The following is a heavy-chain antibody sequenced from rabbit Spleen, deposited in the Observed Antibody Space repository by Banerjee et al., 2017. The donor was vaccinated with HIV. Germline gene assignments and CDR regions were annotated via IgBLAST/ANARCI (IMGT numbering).Heavy chain of an antibody. Sequence: QLLEESGGGLVKPGASLTLTCTASGIDFTNYYCMCWVRQAPGKGLEWIACIDVGSSGTTYYASWAKGRFTISKTSSTTVTLQMTSLTAADTATYFCARDLDNVIGWNFGWWGQGTLVTAS. J-gene: IGHJ3*01. CDR2: IDVGSSGTT. CDR3: ARDLDNVIGWNFGW. CDR1: GIDFTNYYC. V-gene: IGHV1S40*01. D-gene: IGHD4-1*01.